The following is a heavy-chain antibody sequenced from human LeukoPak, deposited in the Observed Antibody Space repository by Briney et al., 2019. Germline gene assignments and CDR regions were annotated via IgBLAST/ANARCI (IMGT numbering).Heavy chain of an antibody. CDR2: INPNSGGT. Sequence: GASVKVSCKASGYTFTGYYMHWVRQAPGQGLEWMGWINPNSGGTNYAQKFQGRVTMTRDTSISTAYMELSRLRSDDTAVYYCARDSLLWFGELPYDYWGQGTLVTVSS. D-gene: IGHD3-10*01. CDR1: GYTFTGYY. CDR3: ARDSLLWFGELPYDY. V-gene: IGHV1-2*02. J-gene: IGHJ4*02.